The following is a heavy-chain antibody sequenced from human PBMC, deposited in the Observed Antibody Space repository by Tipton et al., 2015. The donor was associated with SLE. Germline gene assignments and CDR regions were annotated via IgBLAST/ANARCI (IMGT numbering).Heavy chain of an antibody. CDR1: GGSISSGSYY. V-gene: IGHV4-61*02. D-gene: IGHD2-2*01. CDR3: ARGGGYCSSTSCLGAAFDI. Sequence: LRLSCTVSGGSISSGSYYWSWIRQPAGKGLEWIGRIYTSGSTNYNPSLKSRVTMSVDTSKNQFSLKLSSVTAADTAVYYCARGGGYCSSTSCLGAAFDIWGQGTMVTVSS. J-gene: IGHJ3*02. CDR2: IYTSGST.